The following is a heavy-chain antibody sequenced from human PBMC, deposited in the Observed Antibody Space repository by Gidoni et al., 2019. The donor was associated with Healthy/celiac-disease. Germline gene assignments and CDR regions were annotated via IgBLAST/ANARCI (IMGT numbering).Heavy chain of an antibody. Sequence: QVQLQQWGAGLLKPSETLSLTCAVYGGSFSGYYWSWIRQPPGKGLEWIGEINHSGSTNYNPSLKSRVTISVDTSKNQFSLKLSSVTAADTAVYYCARGSLWAAAGNRYFDLWGRGTLVTVSS. CDR1: GGSFSGYY. CDR2: INHSGST. V-gene: IGHV4-34*01. D-gene: IGHD6-13*01. CDR3: ARGSLWAAAGNRYFDL. J-gene: IGHJ2*01.